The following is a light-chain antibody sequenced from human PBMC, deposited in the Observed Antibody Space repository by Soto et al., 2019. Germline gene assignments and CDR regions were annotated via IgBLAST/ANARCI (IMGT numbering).Light chain of an antibody. J-gene: IGKJ2*01. V-gene: IGKV3-15*01. CDR2: GAS. CDR3: QQCNDWPHT. CDR1: QSVSGN. Sequence: EIVMTQSPATLSVSPGERATLSCRASQSVSGNLAWYQQKPGQAPRLLIYGASTRATGIPARFSGRGSGTEVTLTISSLQSEDCAVYYCQQCNDWPHTFGQGTNLEIK.